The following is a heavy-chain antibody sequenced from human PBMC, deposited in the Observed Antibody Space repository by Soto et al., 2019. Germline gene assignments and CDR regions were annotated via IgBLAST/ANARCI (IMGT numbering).Heavy chain of an antibody. CDR3: AKGGDTISLETWFDP. J-gene: IGHJ5*02. CDR1: GFPFSSYA. D-gene: IGHD3-9*01. CDR2: ISGSGGST. V-gene: IGHV3-23*01. Sequence: GGSLRLSCAASGFPFSSYAMSWVRQAPGKGLEWVSAISGSGGSTYYADSVKGRFTISRDNSKNTLYLQMNSLRAEDTAVYYCAKGGDTISLETWFDPWGQGTLVTVSS.